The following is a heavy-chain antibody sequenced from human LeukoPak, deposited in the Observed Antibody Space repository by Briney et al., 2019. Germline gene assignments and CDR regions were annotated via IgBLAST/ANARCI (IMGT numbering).Heavy chain of an antibody. Sequence: GGSLRLSCAASGFTFSSYWMSWVRQAPGKGLEWVAFIRYDGSNKYYADSVKGRFTISRDNSKNTLYLQMNSLRAEDTAVYYCAKDSHSYGSYYYMDVWGKGTTVTISS. D-gene: IGHD5-18*01. V-gene: IGHV3-30*02. CDR2: IRYDGSNK. CDR1: GFTFSSYW. J-gene: IGHJ6*03. CDR3: AKDSHSYGSYYYMDV.